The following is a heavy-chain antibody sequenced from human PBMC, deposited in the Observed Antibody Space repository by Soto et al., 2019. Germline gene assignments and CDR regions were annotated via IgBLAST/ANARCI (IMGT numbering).Heavy chain of an antibody. D-gene: IGHD3-10*02. V-gene: IGHV3-30-3*01. J-gene: IGHJ5*02. Sequence: QVQLVESGGGVVQPGRSLRLSCAASGFTFSSYAIHWVRQAPGKGLEWVAVISYDGSNKYYADSVKGRFTISRDNSKSTLYLQMNSLRSEDTAVYYCARDVGLGSGSYYWFDPWGQGTLVTVSS. CDR3: ARDVGLGSGSYYWFDP. CDR2: ISYDGSNK. CDR1: GFTFSSYA.